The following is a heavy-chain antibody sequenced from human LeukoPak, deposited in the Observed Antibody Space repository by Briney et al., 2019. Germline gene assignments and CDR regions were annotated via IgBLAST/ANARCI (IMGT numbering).Heavy chain of an antibody. Sequence: ASVKVSCKASGYTFTGYYMHWVRQAPGQGLEWMGWINPNSGGTNYAQKFQGRVTMTRDTSISTAYMELSRLRSDDTAVYYCARGEHIVVVPAAIVCAFDIWGQGTMVTVSS. CDR3: ARGEHIVVVPAAIVCAFDI. D-gene: IGHD2-2*02. V-gene: IGHV1-2*02. CDR2: INPNSGGT. J-gene: IGHJ3*02. CDR1: GYTFTGYY.